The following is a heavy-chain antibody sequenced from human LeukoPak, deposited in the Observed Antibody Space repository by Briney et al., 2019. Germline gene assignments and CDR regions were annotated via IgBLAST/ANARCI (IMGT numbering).Heavy chain of an antibody. D-gene: IGHD1-26*01. Sequence: SETLSLTCTVSGGSISSYYWSWIRQPPGKGLEWIGYIYYSGSTNYNPSLKSRVTISVDTSKNQFSLKLSSVTAADTAVYYCATERVGANWFDPWGQGTLVTVSS. CDR3: ATERVGANWFDP. CDR2: IYYSGST. V-gene: IGHV4-59*01. J-gene: IGHJ5*02. CDR1: GGSISSYY.